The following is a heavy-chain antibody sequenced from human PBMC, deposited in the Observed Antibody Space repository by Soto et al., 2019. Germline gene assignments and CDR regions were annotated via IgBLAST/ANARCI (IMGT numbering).Heavy chain of an antibody. CDR3: AKDMTTVKYYYYYYYIDV. CDR1: GFTFDDYA. D-gene: IGHD4-4*01. Sequence: EVQLVESGGGLVQPGRSLRLSCAASGFTFDDYAMHWVRQAPGKGLEWVSGISWNSGSIGYADSVKGRFTISRDNAKNSLYLQMNSLRAEDTALYYCAKDMTTVKYYYYYYYIDVWGKGTTVTVSS. J-gene: IGHJ6*03. CDR2: ISWNSGSI. V-gene: IGHV3-9*01.